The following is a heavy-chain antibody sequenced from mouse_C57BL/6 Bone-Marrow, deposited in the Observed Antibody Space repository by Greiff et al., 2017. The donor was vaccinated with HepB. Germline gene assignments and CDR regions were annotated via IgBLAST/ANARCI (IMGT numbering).Heavy chain of an antibody. CDR2: IDPSDSET. CDR3: ARYRYGSSPFDY. CDR1: GYTFTSYW. J-gene: IGHJ2*01. V-gene: IGHV1-52*01. D-gene: IGHD1-1*01. Sequence: VQLQQPGAELVRPGSSVKLSCKASGYTFTSYWMHWVKQRPIQGLEWIGNIDPSDSETHYNQKFKDKATLTVDKSSSTAYMQLSSLTSEDSAVYYCARYRYGSSPFDYWGQGTTLTVSS.